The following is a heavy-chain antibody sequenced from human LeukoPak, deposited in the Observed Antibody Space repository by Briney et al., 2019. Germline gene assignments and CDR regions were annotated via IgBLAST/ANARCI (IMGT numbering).Heavy chain of an antibody. CDR3: ARHGYSSAWYAGGFDY. D-gene: IGHD6-19*01. J-gene: IGHJ4*02. V-gene: IGHV4-59*08. CDR2: IYYSGST. Sequence: KPSETLSLTCTVSGGSISSYYWNWIRQPPGKGLEWIGYIYYSGSTNYNPSLKSRVTISVDTSKNQFSLKLSSVTAADTAVYYCARHGYSSAWYAGGFDYWGQGTLVTVSS. CDR1: GGSISSYY.